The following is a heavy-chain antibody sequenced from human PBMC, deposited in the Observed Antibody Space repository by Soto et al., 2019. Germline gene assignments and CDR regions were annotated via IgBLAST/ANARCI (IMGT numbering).Heavy chain of an antibody. Sequence: XTLSLPCGVSGGTVASSQWWSWVLQSPVRGLELIWNFYQTGDTNFNPSLQSLVTFSVDKSNNQFSLRLTSLPAAHTPVSFCAREIVTAGGNNYFDPWGPGTLAPVS. V-gene: IGHV4-4*01. J-gene: IGHJ5*02. D-gene: IGHD2-21*02. CDR1: GGTVASSQW. CDR3: AREIVTAGGNNYFDP. CDR2: FYQTGDT.